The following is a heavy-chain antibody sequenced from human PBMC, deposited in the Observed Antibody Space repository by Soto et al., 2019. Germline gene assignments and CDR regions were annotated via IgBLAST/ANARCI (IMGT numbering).Heavy chain of an antibody. J-gene: IGHJ4*02. D-gene: IGHD3-10*01. Sequence: EASVKVSCKASGYTFTSYDINWVRQATGQGLEWMGWMNPNSGNTGYAQKFQGRVTMTRNTSISTAYMELSSLRSEDTAVYYCARGQHSITMVRGVSIFDYWGQGTLVTVSS. CDR3: ARGQHSITMVRGVSIFDY. CDR1: GYTFTSYD. V-gene: IGHV1-8*01. CDR2: MNPNSGNT.